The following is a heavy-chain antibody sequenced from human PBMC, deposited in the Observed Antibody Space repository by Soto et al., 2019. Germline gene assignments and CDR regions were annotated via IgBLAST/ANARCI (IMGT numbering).Heavy chain of an antibody. Sequence: SETLSLTCTVSGGSISSYYWSWIRQPPGKGLEWIGYIYYSGSTNYNPSLKSRVTISVDTSKNQFSLKLSSVTAADTAVYYCAGLGYCSSTSCYGFDYWGQGTLVTVSS. CDR3: AGLGYCSSTSCYGFDY. CDR1: GGSISSYY. J-gene: IGHJ4*02. V-gene: IGHV4-59*01. CDR2: IYYSGST. D-gene: IGHD2-2*01.